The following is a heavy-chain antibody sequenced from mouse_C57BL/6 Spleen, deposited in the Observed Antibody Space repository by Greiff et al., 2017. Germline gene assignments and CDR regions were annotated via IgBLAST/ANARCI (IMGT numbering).Heavy chain of an antibody. Sequence: VQLQESGAELVRPGTSVKVSCMASGYAFTNYLIEWVKQRPGQGLEWIGVINPGSGGTNYNEKFKGKATLTADKSSSTAYMQLSSLTSEDSAVYFCARGGDYSYAMDYWGQGTSVTVSS. CDR1: GYAFTNYL. J-gene: IGHJ4*01. D-gene: IGHD1-1*01. CDR2: INPGSGGT. V-gene: IGHV1-54*01. CDR3: ARGGDYSYAMDY.